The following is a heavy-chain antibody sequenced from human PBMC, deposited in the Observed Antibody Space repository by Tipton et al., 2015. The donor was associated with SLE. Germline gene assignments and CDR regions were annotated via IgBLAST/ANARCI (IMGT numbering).Heavy chain of an antibody. Sequence: GLVKPSETLSLTCTVSGGSISSYYWSWIRQPPGKGLEWIGNIHNSGSTNYNPSLKSRVTISGDTSKSQFSLKLTSVTAADTAVYYCARDSREPAATGAFDIWGQGTLVTVSS. CDR2: IHNSGST. D-gene: IGHD2-2*01. CDR3: ARDSREPAATGAFDI. CDR1: GGSISSYY. J-gene: IGHJ3*02. V-gene: IGHV4-59*01.